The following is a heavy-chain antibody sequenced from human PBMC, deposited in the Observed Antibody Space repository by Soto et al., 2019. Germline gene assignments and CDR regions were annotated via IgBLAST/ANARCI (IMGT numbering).Heavy chain of an antibody. V-gene: IGHV3-30-3*01. CDR2: ISYDGSNK. CDR1: GFTFSSYA. CDR3: AVESGGDY. J-gene: IGHJ4*02. Sequence: PGGSLRLSCAASGFTFSSYAMHWVRQAPGKGLEWVAVISYDGSNKYYADSVKGRFTISRDNSKNTLYLQMNSLRAEDTAVYYCAVESGGDYWGQGTLVTVSS. D-gene: IGHD3-10*01.